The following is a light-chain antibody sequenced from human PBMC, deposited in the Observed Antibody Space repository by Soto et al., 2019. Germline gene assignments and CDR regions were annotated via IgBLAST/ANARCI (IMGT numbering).Light chain of an antibody. CDR2: GTS. J-gene: IGKJ1*01. CDR3: QQYGSSPTWT. CDR1: QSLGSD. V-gene: IGKV3-20*01. Sequence: DIVLTQSPGTLSLSPGDTATLSCGASQSLGSDLAWYQQKPGQAPRLLIYGTSSRATGIPDRFSGSGSGTDFTLTISRLEPEDFAVYYCQQYGSSPTWTFGQGTKVDIK.